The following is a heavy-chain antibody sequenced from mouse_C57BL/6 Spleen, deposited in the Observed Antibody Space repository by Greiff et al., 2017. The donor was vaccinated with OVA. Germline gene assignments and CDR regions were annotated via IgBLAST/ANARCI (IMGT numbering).Heavy chain of an antibody. CDR3: ARSPFITTVVEGYFDV. V-gene: IGHV7-3*01. CDR1: GFTFTDYY. Sequence: EVQLVESGGGLVQPGGSLSLSCAASGFTFTDYYMSWVRQPPGKALEWLGFIRNKANGYTTEYSASVKGRFTISRDNSQSILYLQMNALRAEDSATYYCARSPFITTVVEGYFDVWGTGTTVTVSS. J-gene: IGHJ1*03. D-gene: IGHD1-1*01. CDR2: IRNKANGYTT.